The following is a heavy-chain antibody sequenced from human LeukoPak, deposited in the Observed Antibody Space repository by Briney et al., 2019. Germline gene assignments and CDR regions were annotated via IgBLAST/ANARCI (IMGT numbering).Heavy chain of an antibody. V-gene: IGHV1-46*01. CDR1: GYTFTSYY. Sequence: ASVKDSCVPSGYTFTSYYTHGVRPAPGQGLEWMGIINPSGGGTTYAQKFQGRVTMTTDTSTSTVYMELSSLTSDDTAVYYCAKNGVGSGSYEPASYFYYMDVWGKGTTVTVSS. D-gene: IGHD3-10*01. CDR2: INPSGGGT. J-gene: IGHJ6*03. CDR3: AKNGVGSGSYEPASYFYYMDV.